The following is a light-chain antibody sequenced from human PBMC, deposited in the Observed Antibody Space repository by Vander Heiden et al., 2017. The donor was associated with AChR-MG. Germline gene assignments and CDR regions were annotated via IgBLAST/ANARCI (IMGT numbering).Light chain of an antibody. CDR3: QQSYNTPLT. CDR2: AAS. V-gene: IGKV1-39*01. CDR1: QDISSY. J-gene: IGKJ3*01. Sequence: DTQMTRSPSSLSASVGDRVTITCQASQDISSYLNWYQQKPGKAPKLLIYAASSLQSGVPSRFSGSGSGTDFTLTISSLQPEDFATYYCQQSYNTPLTFGQGTKVDIK.